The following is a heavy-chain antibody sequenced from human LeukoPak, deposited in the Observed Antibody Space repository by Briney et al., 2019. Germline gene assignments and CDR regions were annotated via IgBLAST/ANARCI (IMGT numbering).Heavy chain of an antibody. V-gene: IGHV4-4*09. J-gene: IGHJ4*02. D-gene: IGHD3-22*01. CDR2: IYTSGST. CDR3: ARRGSGYSFDY. Sequence: SETLSLTCTVSGGSISSYYWSWLRQPPGKGLEWIGYIYTSGSTNYNPSLKSRVTISVDTSKNQFSLKLSSVTAADTAVYYCARRGSGYSFDYWGQGTLVTVSS. CDR1: GGSISSYY.